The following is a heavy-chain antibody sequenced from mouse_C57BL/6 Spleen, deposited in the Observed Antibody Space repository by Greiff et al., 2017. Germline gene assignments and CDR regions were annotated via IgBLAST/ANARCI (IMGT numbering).Heavy chain of an antibody. Sequence: EVQLQQSGPELVKPGASVKISCKASGYTFTDYYMNWVKQSHGKSLEWIGDINPNNGGTSYNQKFKGKATLTVDKSSSTAYMELRSLTSEDSAVYYCARIGTPDYYAMDYWGQGTSVTVSS. J-gene: IGHJ4*01. V-gene: IGHV1-26*01. CDR3: ARIGTPDYYAMDY. CDR1: GYTFTDYY. CDR2: INPNNGGT.